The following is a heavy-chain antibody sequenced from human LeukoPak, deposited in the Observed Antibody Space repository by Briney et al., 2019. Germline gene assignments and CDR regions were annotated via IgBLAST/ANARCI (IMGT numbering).Heavy chain of an antibody. CDR1: GGSFSGYY. J-gene: IGHJ6*03. V-gene: IGHV4-34*01. Sequence: SETLSLTCAVYGGSFSGYYWSWIRQPPGKGLEWIGEINHSGSTNYNPSLKGRVTISVDTSKNQFSLKLSSVTAADTAVYYCARSARITMVRGVRSSYYYMDVWGKGTTVTVSS. CDR3: ARSARITMVRGVRSSYYYMDV. D-gene: IGHD3-10*01. CDR2: INHSGST.